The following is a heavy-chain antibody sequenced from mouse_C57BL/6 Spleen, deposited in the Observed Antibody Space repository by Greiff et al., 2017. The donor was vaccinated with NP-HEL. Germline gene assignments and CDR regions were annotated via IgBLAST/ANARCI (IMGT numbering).Heavy chain of an antibody. D-gene: IGHD1-1*01. CDR2: ISSGGSYT. V-gene: IGHV5-6*01. CDR1: GFTFSSYG. J-gene: IGHJ2*01. CDR3: ARGIYYYGSSYEDFDY. Sequence: EVQRVESGGDLVKPGGSLKLSCAASGFTFSSYGMSWVRQTPDKRLEWVATISSGGSYTYYPDSVKGRFTISRDNAKNTLYLQMSSLKSEDTAMYYCARGIYYYGSSYEDFDYWGQGTTLTVSS.